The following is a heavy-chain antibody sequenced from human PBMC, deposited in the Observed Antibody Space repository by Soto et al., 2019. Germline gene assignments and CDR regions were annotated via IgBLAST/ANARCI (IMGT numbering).Heavy chain of an antibody. D-gene: IGHD3-9*01. CDR2: IGYDGSNK. J-gene: IGHJ5*02. CDR3: ARGLDYDILTGYYKADSNWLDP. Sequence: QVQLVESGGGVVQPGRSLRLSCAASGFTFSSYGMHWVRQAPGKGLEWVAVIGYDGSNKYYADSVKGRFTISRDNSKNTLSLKMNSLRAEDKAVYYCARGLDYDILTGYYKADSNWLDPWGQGTLVTVSS. CDR1: GFTFSSYG. V-gene: IGHV3-33*01.